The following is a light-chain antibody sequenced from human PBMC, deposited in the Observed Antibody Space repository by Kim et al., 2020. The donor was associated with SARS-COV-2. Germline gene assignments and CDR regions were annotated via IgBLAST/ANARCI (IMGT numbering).Light chain of an antibody. V-gene: IGLV2-14*03. Sequence: GQSITISCAGTGSDVGDYNYVSWYQQHPGKAPKLVIYDVTNRPSGVSNRFSGSKSGNAASLTISGLQAEDEADYYCSSYTSSSTWVFGGGTQLTVL. CDR2: DVT. CDR3: SSYTSSSTWV. CDR1: GSDVGDYNY. J-gene: IGLJ3*02.